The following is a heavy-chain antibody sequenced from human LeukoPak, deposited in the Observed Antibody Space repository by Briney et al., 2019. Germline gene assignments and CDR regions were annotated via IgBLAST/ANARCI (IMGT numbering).Heavy chain of an antibody. CDR3: ARAGYSSSLTPLADY. Sequence: SETLSLTCTVSGGSISSSSYYWGWIRQPPGKGLEWIGYIYYSGSTNYNPSLKSRVTISVDTSKNQFSLKLSSVTAADTAVYYCARAGYSSSLTPLADYWGQGTLVTVSS. D-gene: IGHD6-6*01. V-gene: IGHV4-61*05. CDR1: GGSISSSSYY. CDR2: IYYSGST. J-gene: IGHJ4*02.